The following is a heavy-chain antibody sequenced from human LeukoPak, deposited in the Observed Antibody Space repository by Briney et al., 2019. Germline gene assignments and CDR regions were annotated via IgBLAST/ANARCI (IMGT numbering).Heavy chain of an antibody. CDR2: ISVYNGNT. Sequence: AASVKVSCKASGYTFTSYGISWVRQAPGQGLEWMGWISVYNGNTNYAQNPQGRVTMTTDTSTSTAYMELRSLRSDDTAVYYCARDYLAVVGRDPPTDYWGQGTLVTVSS. J-gene: IGHJ4*02. CDR3: ARDYLAVVGRDPPTDY. V-gene: IGHV1-18*01. D-gene: IGHD6-19*01. CDR1: GYTFTSYG.